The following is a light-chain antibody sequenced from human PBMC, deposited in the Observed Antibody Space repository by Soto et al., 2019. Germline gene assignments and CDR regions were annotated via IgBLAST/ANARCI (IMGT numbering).Light chain of an antibody. CDR2: GSN. CDR1: TSNIGSNS. J-gene: IGLJ3*02. Sequence: QSVLTQPPSASGAPGQRVTISCSGSTSNIGSNSVNWYQQVPGTAPRLLIYGSNQRPSGVPDRFSASKSGTSASLVISGLQSEDEASYYCAAWDDSLLGMFGGGTKLDRP. CDR3: AAWDDSLLGM. V-gene: IGLV1-44*01.